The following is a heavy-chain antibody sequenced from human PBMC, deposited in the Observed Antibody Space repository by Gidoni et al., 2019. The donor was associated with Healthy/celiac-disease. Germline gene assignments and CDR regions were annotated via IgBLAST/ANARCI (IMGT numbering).Heavy chain of an antibody. CDR1: GFPFSSYG. Sequence: QVQLVESGGGVVQPGRSLRLSCAASGFPFSSYGMHWVRQAPGKGLEWVAVIWYDGSNTYYADSVKGRYTISRDNSKNTLYLQMNSLRAEDTAVYYCARDSDIVVVPAAMPGAFDIWGQGTMVTVSS. V-gene: IGHV3-33*01. CDR3: ARDSDIVVVPAAMPGAFDI. D-gene: IGHD2-2*01. J-gene: IGHJ3*02. CDR2: IWYDGSNT.